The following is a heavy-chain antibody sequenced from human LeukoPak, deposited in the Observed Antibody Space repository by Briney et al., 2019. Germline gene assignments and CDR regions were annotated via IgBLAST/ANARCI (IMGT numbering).Heavy chain of an antibody. Sequence: PSQTLSLTCAISGDFVSSNSAAWNWIRQSPSRGLEWLGRTYYRSKWYNDYAVSVKSRLSINPDTSKNQFSLHLNSVTPDDTAVYYCARGGSSYTGFDPWGQGTLVTVSS. D-gene: IGHD3-10*01. V-gene: IGHV6-1*01. CDR2: TYYRSKWYN. J-gene: IGHJ5*02. CDR1: GDFVSSNSAA. CDR3: ARGGSSYTGFDP.